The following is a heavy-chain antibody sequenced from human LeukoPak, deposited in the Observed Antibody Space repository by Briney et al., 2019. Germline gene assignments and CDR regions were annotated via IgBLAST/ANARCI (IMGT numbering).Heavy chain of an antibody. CDR1: GGSISSGGYY. CDR3: AGGMVVTATHDAFDI. V-gene: IGHV4-31*03. J-gene: IGHJ3*02. D-gene: IGHD2-21*02. CDR2: IYYSGST. Sequence: PSQTLSLTCTVSGGSISSGGYYWSWIRQHPGKGLEWIGYIYYSGSTYYNPSLKSRVTISVDTSKNQFSLKLNSVTAADTAVYYCAGGMVVTATHDAFDIWGQGTMVTVSS.